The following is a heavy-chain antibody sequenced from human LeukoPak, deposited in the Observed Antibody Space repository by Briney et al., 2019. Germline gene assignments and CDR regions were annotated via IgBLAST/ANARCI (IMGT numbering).Heavy chain of an antibody. CDR2: INPNSGGT. V-gene: IGHV1-2*02. Sequence: ASVRVSCKASGYTFTGYYMHWVRQAPGQGLEWMGWINPNSGGTNYAQKFQGRVTMTRDTSISTAYMELSRLRSDDTAVYYCARDSFVVVPAAIGYYYGMDVWGQGTTVTVSS. J-gene: IGHJ6*02. CDR3: ARDSFVVVPAAIGYYYGMDV. D-gene: IGHD2-2*02. CDR1: GYTFTGYY.